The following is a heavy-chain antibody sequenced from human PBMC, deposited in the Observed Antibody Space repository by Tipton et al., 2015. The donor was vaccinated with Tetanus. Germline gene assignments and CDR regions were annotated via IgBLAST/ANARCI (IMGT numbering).Heavy chain of an antibody. J-gene: IGHJ5*02. Sequence: TLSLTCTVSGASISDKKYYWGWIRQPPGKGLEWIGEVDDSGSTNYSPSLKRRVTISLDTSKNEFSLTLSSVTAADTAVYYCARGTWLYTSTYHRHWLDPWGQGTLVTVSS. CDR3: ARGTWLYTSTYHRHWLDP. CDR1: GASISDKKYY. D-gene: IGHD6-13*01. V-gene: IGHV4-39*07. CDR2: VDDSGST.